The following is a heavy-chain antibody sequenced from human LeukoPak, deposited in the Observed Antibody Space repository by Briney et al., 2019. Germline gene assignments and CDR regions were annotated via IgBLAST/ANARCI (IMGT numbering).Heavy chain of an antibody. D-gene: IGHD5-24*01. CDR2: LYSGGTT. Sequence: GGSLRLSCAVSGFTVSTKYMSWLRQAPGKGLEWVSVLYSGGTTYYADSVKGRFTISRDNSKNTLYLQMNSLRAEDTAVYYCARENSGRDDFDFWGQGTLVTVSS. CDR1: GFTVSTKY. J-gene: IGHJ4*02. CDR3: ARENSGRDDFDF. V-gene: IGHV3-66*01.